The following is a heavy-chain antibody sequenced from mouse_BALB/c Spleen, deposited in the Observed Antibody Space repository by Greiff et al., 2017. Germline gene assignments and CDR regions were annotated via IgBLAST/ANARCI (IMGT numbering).Heavy chain of an antibody. CDR3: ARPGLRDAMDY. D-gene: IGHD2-4*01. J-gene: IGHJ4*01. CDR2: ISSGSSTI. Sequence: EVMLVESGGGLVQPGGSRKLSCAASGFTFSSFGMHWVRQAPEKGLEWVAYISSGSSTIYYADTVKGRFTISRDNPKNTLFLQMTSLRSEDTAMYYCARPGLRDAMDYWGQGTSVTVSS. V-gene: IGHV5-17*02. CDR1: GFTFSSFG.